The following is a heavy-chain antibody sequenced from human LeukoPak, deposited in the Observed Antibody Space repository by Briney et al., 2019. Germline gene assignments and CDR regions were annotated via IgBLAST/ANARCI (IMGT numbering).Heavy chain of an antibody. V-gene: IGHV4-39*07. Sequence: SETLSLTCTVSSGSISSSSSYWGWIRQPPGKGLEWIGSIYYSGSTYYNPSLKSRVTISVDTSKNQFSLKLSSVTAADTAVYYCARMWLHPLHFDYWGQGTLVTVSS. CDR3: ARMWLHPLHFDY. CDR1: SGSISSSSSY. CDR2: IYYSGST. J-gene: IGHJ4*02. D-gene: IGHD5-12*01.